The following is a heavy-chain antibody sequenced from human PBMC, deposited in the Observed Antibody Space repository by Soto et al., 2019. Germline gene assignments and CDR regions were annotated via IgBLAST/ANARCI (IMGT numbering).Heavy chain of an antibody. J-gene: IGHJ6*01. CDR3: ARATHGMDV. V-gene: IGHV1-2*02. Sequence: ASVNVCFKTCGYPFTVYYIDWVRQAPGQGLEWIGWMNPNIGDTNYAEKFQGRVTMTRDTSISTGYMELSRLTSDDTAVYYCARATHGMDVWGQGTTVTVSS. CDR2: MNPNIGDT. CDR1: GYPFTVYY.